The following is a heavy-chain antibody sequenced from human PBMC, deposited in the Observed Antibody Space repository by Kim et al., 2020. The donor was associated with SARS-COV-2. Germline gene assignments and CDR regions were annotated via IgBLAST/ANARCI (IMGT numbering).Heavy chain of an antibody. Sequence: SETLSLTCTVSGGSISSYYWSWIRQPAGKGLEWIGRIYTSGSTNYNPSLKSRVTMSVDTSKNQFSLKLSSVTAADTAVYYCARDRVPGSRFLEWLSDDSGAFDIWGQGTMVTVSS. J-gene: IGHJ3*02. D-gene: IGHD3-3*01. V-gene: IGHV4-4*07. CDR1: GGSISSYY. CDR3: ARDRVPGSRFLEWLSDDSGAFDI. CDR2: IYTSGST.